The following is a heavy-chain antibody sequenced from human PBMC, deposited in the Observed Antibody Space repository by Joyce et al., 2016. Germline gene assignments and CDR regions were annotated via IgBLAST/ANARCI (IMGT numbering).Heavy chain of an antibody. CDR3: ARPIYCSGDNCFNNFDF. CDR2: IVPFAGKS. Sequence: QVQLVQSGAEVKKPGSSMKVSCKVSGGSFSRFAISWVRRAPGHGLEWMGGIVPFAGKSNDAQKFQGRVSITADEATSTAYMELRRLISDDTAVYYCARPIYCSGDNCFNNFDFWGQGTLVTVSS. CDR1: GGSFSRFA. D-gene: IGHD2-15*01. V-gene: IGHV1-69*12. J-gene: IGHJ4*02.